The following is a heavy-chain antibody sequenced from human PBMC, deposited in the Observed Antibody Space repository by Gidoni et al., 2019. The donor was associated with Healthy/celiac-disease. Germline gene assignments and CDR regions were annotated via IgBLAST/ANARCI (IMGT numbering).Heavy chain of an antibody. CDR2: INHSGST. V-gene: IGHV4-34*01. J-gene: IGHJ6*02. Sequence: QVQLQQWGAGLLKPSETLSLPCAVYGGSFSGYYWSWIRQPPGKVLEWIGEINHSGSTNYNPSLKSRVTISVDTSKNQFSLKLSSVTAADTAVYYCARGEWLVQRDYGMDVWGQGTTVTVSS. CDR1: GGSFSGYY. CDR3: ARGEWLVQRDYGMDV. D-gene: IGHD6-19*01.